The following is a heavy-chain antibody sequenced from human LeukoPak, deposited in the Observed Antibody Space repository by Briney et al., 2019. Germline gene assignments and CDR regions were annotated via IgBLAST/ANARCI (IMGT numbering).Heavy chain of an antibody. Sequence: GGSLTLSCAASGFTFSSYGMHWVRQAPGKGLEWVAFIRYDGSNKYYADSVKGRFTISRDNSKNTLYLQMNSLRAEDTAVYYCANTVVPAANTDYWGQGTLVTVSS. D-gene: IGHD2-2*01. CDR1: GFTFSSYG. CDR2: IRYDGSNK. CDR3: ANTVVPAANTDY. V-gene: IGHV3-30*02. J-gene: IGHJ4*02.